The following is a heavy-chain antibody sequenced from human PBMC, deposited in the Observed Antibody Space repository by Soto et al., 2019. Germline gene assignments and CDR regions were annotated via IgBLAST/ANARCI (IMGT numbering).Heavy chain of an antibody. CDR3: AKDLLSSGYLGNYYYYGMDV. Sequence: PGGSLRLSCAASGFTFSSYAMSWVRQAPGKGLEWVSAISGSGGSTYYADSVKGRFTISRDNSKNTLYLQMNSLRAEDTAVYYCAKDLLSSGYLGNYYYYGMDVWGQGTTVTVSS. V-gene: IGHV3-23*01. D-gene: IGHD3-22*01. CDR2: ISGSGGST. CDR1: GFTFSSYA. J-gene: IGHJ6*02.